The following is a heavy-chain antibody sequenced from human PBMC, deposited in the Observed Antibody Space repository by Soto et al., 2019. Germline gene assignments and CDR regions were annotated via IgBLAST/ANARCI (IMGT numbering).Heavy chain of an antibody. CDR3: VRDSPIGSTYSGYDGIDY. CDR1: GGTFSNDI. D-gene: IGHD5-12*01. CDR2: IIPLLDIA. V-gene: IGHV1-69*08. Sequence: QVQLVQSGAEVKKPGSSVKVSCKASGGTFSNDIITWVRQAPGQGLEWMGRIIPLLDIANYAQKFQGRVTITADKSTSTAYMELNSLRSEDTAVYYCVRDSPIGSTYSGYDGIDYWGQGTQVTVSS. J-gene: IGHJ4*02.